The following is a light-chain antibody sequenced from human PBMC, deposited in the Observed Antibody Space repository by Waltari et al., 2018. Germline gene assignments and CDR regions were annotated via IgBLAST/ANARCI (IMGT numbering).Light chain of an antibody. V-gene: IGKV3-15*01. Sequence: LMTQSPPTLSVSPGERATLSCRARHRIARNVAWNQQKPAQAPKPLISGASTRATDVPDRFSGSGSGTEFSHTISSLQSEDFAVDYWQQYNNWRTFGQGTKLEIK. J-gene: IGKJ2*01. CDR3: QQYNNWRT. CDR1: HRIARN. CDR2: GAS.